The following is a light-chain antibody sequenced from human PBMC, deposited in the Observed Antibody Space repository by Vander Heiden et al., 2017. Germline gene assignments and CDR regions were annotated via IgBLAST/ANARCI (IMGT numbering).Light chain of an antibody. V-gene: IGKV3-15*01. Sequence: ELVLTQSPVTLPLSPGERATLSCGASQTLSRNLAWYQQKPGQTPRLLIYGASTRATGIPARFSGSGSGTEFTLTISSLQSEDFAVYYCQQDNHWPLTFGPGTKVDFK. CDR1: QTLSRN. CDR2: GAS. CDR3: QQDNHWPLT. J-gene: IGKJ3*01.